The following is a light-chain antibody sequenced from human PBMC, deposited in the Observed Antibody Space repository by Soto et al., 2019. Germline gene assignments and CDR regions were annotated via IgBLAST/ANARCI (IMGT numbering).Light chain of an antibody. CDR3: AAWDDSLNGYV. Sequence: QSVLTKPPSASGSPGQSGSSSCSGISSSIGSNTVNWYQQLPGTAPKLLIYSNNQRPSGVPDRFSGSKSGTSASLAISGLQSEDEADYYCAAWDDSLNGYVFGTGTKVTVL. CDR2: SNN. V-gene: IGLV1-44*01. CDR1: SSSIGSNT. J-gene: IGLJ1*01.